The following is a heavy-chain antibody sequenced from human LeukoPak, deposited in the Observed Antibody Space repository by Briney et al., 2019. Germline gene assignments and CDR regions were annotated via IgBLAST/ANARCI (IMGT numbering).Heavy chain of an antibody. CDR3: ARSSSSSWFYAFDI. J-gene: IGHJ3*02. Sequence: PGGSPRLSCAASGFNFNNYWMAWVRQTPGKGLEWLASIKQDGSEKYYVDSVKGRFTVSRDNADNLLYLKMNRLRAEDTAVFYCARSSSSSWFYAFDIWGQGTLVTVSA. CDR2: IKQDGSEK. D-gene: IGHD6-13*01. CDR1: GFNFNNYW. V-gene: IGHV3-7*01.